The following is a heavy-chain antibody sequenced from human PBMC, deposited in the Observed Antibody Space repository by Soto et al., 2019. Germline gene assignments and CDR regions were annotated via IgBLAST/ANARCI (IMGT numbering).Heavy chain of an antibody. D-gene: IGHD3-22*01. J-gene: IGHJ6*02. V-gene: IGHV3-73*02. Sequence: EVQLVESGGGLVQPGGSLKLSCAASGFTFRGSAMHWVRQASGKGLEWVGRIRSKANSYATAYAASVKGRFTISRDDSKNTAYLQMNSLKTEDTAVYYCTSSALIDYYYYYGMDVWGQGTTVTVSS. CDR2: IRSKANSYAT. CDR3: TSSALIDYYYYYGMDV. CDR1: GFTFRGSA.